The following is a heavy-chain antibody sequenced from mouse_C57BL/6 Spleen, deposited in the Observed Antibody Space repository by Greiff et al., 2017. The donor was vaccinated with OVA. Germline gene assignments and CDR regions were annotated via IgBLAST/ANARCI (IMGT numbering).Heavy chain of an antibody. V-gene: IGHV1-85*01. CDR3: ARERGKYYFDY. Sequence: VQLQQSGPELVKPGASVKLSCKASGYTFTSYDINWVKQRPGQGLEWIGWIYPRDGSTKYNEKFKGKATLTVDTSSSTAYMELHRLTSEDSAVYFWARERGKYYFDYWGQGTTLTVSS. CDR2: IYPRDGST. CDR1: GYTFTSYD. J-gene: IGHJ2*01. D-gene: IGHD2-1*01.